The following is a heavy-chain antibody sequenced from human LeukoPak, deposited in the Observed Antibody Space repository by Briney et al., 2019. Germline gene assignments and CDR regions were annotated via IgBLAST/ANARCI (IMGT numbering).Heavy chain of an antibody. J-gene: IGHJ4*02. CDR3: ARDSAYCSGGTCLRVFDY. D-gene: IGHD2-15*01. V-gene: IGHV4-59*01. CDR1: GGSISSYY. Sequence: SETLSLTCTVSGGSISSYYWNWLRHPPGKGLEWIGYIYYSGSTNYNPSLKSRVTISVDTSKNQFSLKLSSVTAADTAVYYCARDSAYCSGGTCLRVFDYWGQGTLVTVSS. CDR2: IYYSGST.